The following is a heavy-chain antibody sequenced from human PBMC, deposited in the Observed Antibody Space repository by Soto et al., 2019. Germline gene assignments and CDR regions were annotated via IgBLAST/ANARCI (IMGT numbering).Heavy chain of an antibody. CDR2: IKPDGSEK. J-gene: IGHJ4*02. CDR3: ARGHYDRDY. V-gene: IGHV3-7*01. Sequence: EVHLVESGGGLVQPGGSLRLSCAASEFTFSQHWMSWVRQALGKGLEWVADIKPDGSEKYYVDSVKGRFTISRDNAKNSVYLQMNSLRDEDTAVYYCARGHYDRDYWGQGTLVTVSS. CDR1: EFTFSQHW. D-gene: IGHD4-17*01.